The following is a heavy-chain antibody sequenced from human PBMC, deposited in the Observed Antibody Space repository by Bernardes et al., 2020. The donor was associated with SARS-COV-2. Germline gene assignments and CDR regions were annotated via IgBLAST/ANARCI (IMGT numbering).Heavy chain of an antibody. CDR3: AKCVQGSYAMDV. CDR1: GFTFNMYA. Sequence: GGSLRLSCAASGFTFNMYAMTWVRQAPGKGLEWLSGISGSGGSTYYADSVKGRFTISRNNSKDTLYLEMNSLKAEDTAIYYCAKCVQGSYAMDVWGQGTTVTVS. CDR2: ISGSGGST. J-gene: IGHJ6*02. D-gene: IGHD1-1*01. V-gene: IGHV3-23*01.